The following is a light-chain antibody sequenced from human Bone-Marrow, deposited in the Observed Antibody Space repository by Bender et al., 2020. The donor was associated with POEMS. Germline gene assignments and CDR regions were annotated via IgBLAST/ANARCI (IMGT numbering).Light chain of an antibody. CDR3: QSYDISLSGWV. V-gene: IGLV1-40*01. CDR1: SSNMRAGYG. J-gene: IGLJ3*02. CDR2: NNE. Sequence: FGAPGQTVTISCTGTSSNMRAGYGVNWYQQLPGTAPKLLIYNNENRPSGVPDRISGSKSGTSASLAITGLQAEDEADYYCQSYDISLSGWVFGGGTKLTAL.